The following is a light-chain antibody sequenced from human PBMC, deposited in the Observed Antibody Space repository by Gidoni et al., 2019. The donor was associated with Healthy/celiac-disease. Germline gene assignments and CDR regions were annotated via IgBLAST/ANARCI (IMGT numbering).Light chain of an antibody. J-gene: IGKJ4*01. CDR3: HRYDNLPLT. CDR2: DAS. CDR1: QDISNY. V-gene: IGKV1-33*01. Sequence: DIQMTQSPSSLSASVGDRVNITCQACQDISNYLNWYQQKPVKAPKLLIYDASNLETGVPSRFSGSGSGTDFTFTISSLQPEGIAAYYCHRYDNLPLTFGGXAKVEIK.